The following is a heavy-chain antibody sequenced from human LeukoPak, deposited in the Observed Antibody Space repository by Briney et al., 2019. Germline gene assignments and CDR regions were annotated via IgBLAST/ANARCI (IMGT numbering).Heavy chain of an antibody. V-gene: IGHV3-48*01. J-gene: IGHJ4*02. CDR3: ARDRAGYNWVDY. CDR1: EFTFNRHS. Sequence: GGSLRLSCVGSEFTFNRHSMNWVRQAPGKGLEWISYISSSSSHIYYSDSVKGRFTISRDNAKNSVYLQMNSLSAEDTAVYFCARDRAGYNWVDYWGQGTLVSVSS. D-gene: IGHD5-24*01. CDR2: ISSSSSHI.